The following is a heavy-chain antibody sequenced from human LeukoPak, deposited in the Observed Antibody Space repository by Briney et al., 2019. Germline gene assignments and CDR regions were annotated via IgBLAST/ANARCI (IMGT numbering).Heavy chain of an antibody. CDR3: ARTVVTVYYYYYYYMDV. Sequence: SETLSLTCAVYGGSFSGYYWSWIRQPPGKGLEWIGEINHSGSTNYNPSLKSRVTISVDTSKNQFSLKLSSVTAADTAVYYCARTVVTVYYYYYYYMDVWGKGTTVTVSS. J-gene: IGHJ6*03. V-gene: IGHV4-34*01. CDR1: GGSFSGYY. D-gene: IGHD3-22*01. CDR2: INHSGST.